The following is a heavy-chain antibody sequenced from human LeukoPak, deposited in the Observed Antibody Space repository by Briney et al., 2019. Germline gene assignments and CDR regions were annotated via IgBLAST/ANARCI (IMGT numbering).Heavy chain of an antibody. J-gene: IGHJ6*02. Sequence: SSETLSLTCSVSGGSVSRNSWSWIRQPPGKGLEWIGSLYYSGSTSYSPSLKSRVSISIDTSKSQVSLRLLSVTAADTAVYFCARQDLGMDVWGQGTTVTVSS. CDR1: GGSVSRNS. V-gene: IGHV4-59*08. CDR2: LYYSGST. CDR3: ARQDLGMDV.